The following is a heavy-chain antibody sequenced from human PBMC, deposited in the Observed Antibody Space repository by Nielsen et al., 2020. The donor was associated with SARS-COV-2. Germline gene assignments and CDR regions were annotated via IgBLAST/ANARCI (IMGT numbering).Heavy chain of an antibody. D-gene: IGHD3-16*02. Sequence: VRQAPGKGLEWVAVISYDENNIHYADSVKGRFTISRDNSKNTLYLQMNSVRAEDTAVYYCAKSTGPTFYDYVWGSYRLGSDYWGQGTLVTVSS. J-gene: IGHJ4*02. CDR2: ISYDENNI. CDR3: AKSTGPTFYDYVWGSYRLGSDY. V-gene: IGHV3-30*18.